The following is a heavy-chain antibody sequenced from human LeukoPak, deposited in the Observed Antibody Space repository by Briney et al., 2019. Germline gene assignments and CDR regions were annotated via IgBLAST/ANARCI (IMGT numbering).Heavy chain of an antibody. CDR2: ISGST. CDR3: ARDGFTMVRGVGGWYFDL. V-gene: IGHV3-23*01. CDR1: GFTFSSYA. D-gene: IGHD3-10*01. J-gene: IGHJ2*01. Sequence: GGSLRLSCAASGFTFSSYAMSWVRQAPGKGLEWVSVISGSTYYADSVKGRFTISRDNSKNTLYLQMNSLRAEDTAVYYCARDGFTMVRGVGGWYFDLWGRGTLVTVSS.